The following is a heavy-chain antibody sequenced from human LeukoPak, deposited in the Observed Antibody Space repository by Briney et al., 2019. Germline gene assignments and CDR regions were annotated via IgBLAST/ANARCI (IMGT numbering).Heavy chain of an antibody. D-gene: IGHD3-22*01. V-gene: IGHV3-9*01. CDR1: GFTFDDYA. J-gene: IGHJ4*02. CDR3: AKDIGGGGITMIVVVINGLDY. CDR2: ISWNSGSI. Sequence: GRSLRLSCAASGFTFDDYAMHWVRQAPGKGLEWVSGISWNSGSIGYADSVKGRFTISRDNAKNSLYLQMNSLRAEDTALYYCAKDIGGGGITMIVVVINGLDYWGQGTLVTVSS.